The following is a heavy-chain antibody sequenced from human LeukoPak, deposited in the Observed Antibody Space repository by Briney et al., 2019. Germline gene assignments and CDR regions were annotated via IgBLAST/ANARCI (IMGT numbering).Heavy chain of an antibody. Sequence: GGSVRVSCKASGYTFSDYYMHWVRQAPGQGLEWMGWINPLSGGTNYAQKFQGRVTMTRDTSISTAYMELSRLISGDTAVYYCARVVGLQDIVVVPAAVLFDYWGQGTLVTVSS. CDR1: GYTFSDYY. J-gene: IGHJ4*02. CDR2: INPLSGGT. CDR3: ARVVGLQDIVVVPAAVLFDY. D-gene: IGHD2-2*01. V-gene: IGHV1-2*02.